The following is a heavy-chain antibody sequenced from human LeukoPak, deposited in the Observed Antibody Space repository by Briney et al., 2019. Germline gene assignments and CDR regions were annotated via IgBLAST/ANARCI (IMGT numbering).Heavy chain of an antibody. CDR3: ARAVPSTYYYDSSGYPDY. CDR1: GFSVSSYA. CDR2: ISGSGGST. Sequence: GGSLRLSCAASGFSVSSYAMSWVRQAPGKGLEWVSVISGSGGSTYYADSVKGRFTISRDNAKNSLYLQMNSLRAEDTAVYYCARAVPSTYYYDSSGYPDYWGQGTLVTVSS. J-gene: IGHJ4*02. D-gene: IGHD3-22*01. V-gene: IGHV3-23*01.